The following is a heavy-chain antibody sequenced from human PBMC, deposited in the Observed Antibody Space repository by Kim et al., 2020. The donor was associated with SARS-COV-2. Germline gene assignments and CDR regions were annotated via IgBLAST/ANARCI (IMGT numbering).Heavy chain of an antibody. Sequence: GGSLRLSCAASGFTFSTYAMNWVRQAPGKGLEWVSIISSGSSYIYYADSVKGRFTISRDNAKNSLYLQMNSLRAEDMAVYYCARDTMAGVAQGYGMDVWGDGAPVTASS. CDR2: ISSGSSYI. V-gene: IGHV3-21*01. D-gene: IGHD3-3*01. CDR3: ARDTMAGVAQGYGMDV. J-gene: IGHJ6*04. CDR1: GFTFSTYA.